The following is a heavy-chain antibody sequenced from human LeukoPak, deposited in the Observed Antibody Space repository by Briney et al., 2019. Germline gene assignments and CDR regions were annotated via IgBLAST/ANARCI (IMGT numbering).Heavy chain of an antibody. D-gene: IGHD4-17*01. CDR3: ARLYGDFYFDY. CDR1: GFSLTTSGIR. V-gene: IGHV2-70*04. Sequence: SGPALVNPTQTLTQTCTFSGFSLTTSGIRVSWIRQPPGKALEWLAHIDWDDDKFYSTSLKTRLTLSKDTSKNQVVLTMTNMDPVDTATYYCARLYGDFYFDYWGQGTLVTVSS. J-gene: IGHJ4*02. CDR2: IDWDDDK.